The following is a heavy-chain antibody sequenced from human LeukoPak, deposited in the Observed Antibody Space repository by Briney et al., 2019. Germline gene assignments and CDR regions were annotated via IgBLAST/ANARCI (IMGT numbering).Heavy chain of an antibody. V-gene: IGHV4-61*02. CDR3: ASLIAAAGPIDY. J-gene: IGHJ4*02. Sequence: SETLSLTCTVSGGSISSGSYYWSWIRQPAGKGLEWIGRIYTSGSTNYNPSLKSRVTISVDTSKNQFSLKLSSVTAADTAVYYCASLIAAAGPIDYWGQGTLVTVSS. CDR1: GGSISSGSYY. D-gene: IGHD6-13*01. CDR2: IYTSGST.